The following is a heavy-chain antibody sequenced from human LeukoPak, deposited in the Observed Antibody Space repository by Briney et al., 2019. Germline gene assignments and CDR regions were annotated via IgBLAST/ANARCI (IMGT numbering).Heavy chain of an antibody. J-gene: IGHJ5*02. CDR2: IYYSGST. CDR1: GGSISSGDYC. V-gene: IGHV4-30-4*08. Sequence: SETLSLTCTVSGGSISSGDYCWSWIRQPPGKGLEWIGYIYYSGSTYYNPSLKSRVTISVDTSKNQFSLKLSSVTAADTAVYYCARQPGSFTYYDFWSGYYTLNWFDPWGQGTLVTVSS. D-gene: IGHD3-3*01. CDR3: ARQPGSFTYYDFWSGYYTLNWFDP.